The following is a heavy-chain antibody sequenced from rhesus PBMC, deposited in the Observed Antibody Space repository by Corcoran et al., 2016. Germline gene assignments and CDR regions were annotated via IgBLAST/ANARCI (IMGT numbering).Heavy chain of an antibody. CDR3: ARATTVYGLDS. J-gene: IGHJ6*01. D-gene: IGHD1-14*01. V-gene: IGHV3-201*01. Sequence: EVQLVESGGGVVQPGGSLRLSCAASGFTFDDYAMHWVRQAPGKVLEWVSVISWSGGSAYYAESGQGQFTISRDNAKNSLYLQMGSLRAEDTALYYCARATTVYGLDSWGQGVVVTVSS. CDR2: ISWSGGSA. CDR1: GFTFDDYA.